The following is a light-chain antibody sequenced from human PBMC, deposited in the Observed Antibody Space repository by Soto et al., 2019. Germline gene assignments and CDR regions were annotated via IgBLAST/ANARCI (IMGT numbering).Light chain of an antibody. CDR2: DAS. J-gene: IGKJ1*01. V-gene: IGKV1-5*01. Sequence: DIQMTQSASTLSASIGYRFTISCRASQSISSWLAWYQQKPGEAPKLFIYDASRLESGVPSRLTGSGSGTEFTLIISSLQPDDYATYYCQQYSTYWTFGQGTKVDIK. CDR1: QSISSW. CDR3: QQYSTYWT.